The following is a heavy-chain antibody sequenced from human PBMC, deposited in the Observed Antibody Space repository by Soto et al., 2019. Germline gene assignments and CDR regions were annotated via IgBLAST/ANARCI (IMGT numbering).Heavy chain of an antibody. CDR2: IYYGGST. D-gene: IGHD5-18*01. CDR3: ARARGFSYGYCDY. V-gene: IGHV4-39*01. Sequence: NPSETLSLTCTVSGGSVSSSPYYWVWIRQPPGKGLEYIGNIYYGGSTYYSPSLKSRVTISVDTSTNQFSLKLSSVTAADTAVYYCARARGFSYGYCDYWGRGTLVTVSS. CDR1: GGSVSSSPYY. J-gene: IGHJ4*02.